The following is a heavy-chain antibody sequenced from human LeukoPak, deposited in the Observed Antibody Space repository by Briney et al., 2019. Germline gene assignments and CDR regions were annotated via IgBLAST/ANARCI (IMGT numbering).Heavy chain of an antibody. CDR3: VRGGYCTGGSCLLDY. D-gene: IGHD2-15*01. CDR2: ITGSSAYI. V-gene: IGHV3-21*01. CDR1: GFIFNSYT. Sequence: GGSLRLSCAASGFIFNSYTLNWVRQAPGKGLEWISSITGSSAYIYYADSVKGRFTISRDNAKNSLYLQMNSLRAEDTAVYYCVRGGYCTGGSCLLDYWGQGTLVTVSS. J-gene: IGHJ4*02.